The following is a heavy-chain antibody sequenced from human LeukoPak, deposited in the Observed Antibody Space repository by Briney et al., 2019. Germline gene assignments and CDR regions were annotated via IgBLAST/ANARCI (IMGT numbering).Heavy chain of an antibody. CDR3: ALRSGNADAYDI. CDR2: IYPVDSDT. Sequence: GESLRISCKGSGYSFSDHWIGWVRQMPGKGLECMGIIYPVDSDTRYSPSFQSQVTISADKSINTAYLQWSSLKASDTAMYYCALRSGNADAYDIWGQGTMVTVSS. V-gene: IGHV5-51*01. J-gene: IGHJ3*02. CDR1: GYSFSDHW. D-gene: IGHD1-1*01.